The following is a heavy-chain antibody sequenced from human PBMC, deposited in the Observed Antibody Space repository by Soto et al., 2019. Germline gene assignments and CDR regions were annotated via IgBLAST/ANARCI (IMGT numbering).Heavy chain of an antibody. J-gene: IGHJ4*01. CDR3: ERDDSFGDNGVDY. CDR1: GFTFSRYD. Sequence: QVHLVESGVCVVQPGRSLRLSCAASGFTFSRYDMHWVLQAPGKGLEWLAVILADDSDRDYADSVKGRFSIYRDNSKNSLYLPMNSLRAEDTAVYYCERDDSFGDNGVDYWGHGTLVTVS. CDR2: ILADDSDR. V-gene: IGHV3-33*01. D-gene: IGHD4-17*01.